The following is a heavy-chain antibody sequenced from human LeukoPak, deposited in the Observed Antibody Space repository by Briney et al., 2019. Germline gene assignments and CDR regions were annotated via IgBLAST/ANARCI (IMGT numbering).Heavy chain of an antibody. V-gene: IGHV4-61*02. CDR3: ASLDYGDYSRDY. J-gene: IGHJ4*02. Sequence: SQTLSLTCTVSGGSISSGSYYWSWIRQPAGKGLEWIWRIYTSGSTNYNPSPKSRVTISVDTSKNQFSLKLSSVTAADTAVYYCASLDYGDYSRDYWGQGTLVTVSS. CDR1: GGSISSGSYY. D-gene: IGHD4-17*01. CDR2: IYTSGST.